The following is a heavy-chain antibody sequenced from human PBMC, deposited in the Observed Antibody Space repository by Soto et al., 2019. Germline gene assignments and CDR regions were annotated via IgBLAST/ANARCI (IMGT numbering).Heavy chain of an antibody. V-gene: IGHV4-59*01. CDR1: GGSISSYY. J-gene: IGHJ3*02. D-gene: IGHD6-13*01. Sequence: QVQLQESGPGLVKPSETLSLTCTVSGGSISSYYWSWIRKPPGKGLEWIGYVYYSGSTNYNPSLIAHATISVGTSNNQFSLKVTSVTAADTAVYLWARGGRFPGLTSWAFDIWGQGTMVTVSS. CDR3: ARGGRFPGLTSWAFDI. CDR2: VYYSGST.